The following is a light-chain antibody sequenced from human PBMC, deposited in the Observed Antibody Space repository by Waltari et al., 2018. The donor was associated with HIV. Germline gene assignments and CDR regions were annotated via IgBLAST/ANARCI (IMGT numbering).Light chain of an antibody. J-gene: IGKJ1*01. V-gene: IGKV1-6*01. Sequence: AIQMTQSPSSLPASVGDRVTITCRASQGIGNDLGWYQQKPGRAPKLLIYRASSLHSGVPSRFSGSGSGTHFSLTSSILQPEDFATYYCLQDYNYPWTFGQGTKVEVK. CDR2: RAS. CDR1: QGIGND. CDR3: LQDYNYPWT.